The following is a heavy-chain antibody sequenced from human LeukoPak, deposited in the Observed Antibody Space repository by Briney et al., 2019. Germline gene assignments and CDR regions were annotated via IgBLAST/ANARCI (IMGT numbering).Heavy chain of an antibody. CDR3: AKGRSSGWHDFDY. Sequence: PGGSLRLSCAASGFTFSSYGMHWVRQAPGKGLEWVAFIRYDGSNKYYADSVKGRFTISRDNAENSLYLQMNSLRAEDTALYYCAKGRSSGWHDFDYWGQGTLVTVSS. V-gene: IGHV3-30*02. J-gene: IGHJ4*02. CDR2: IRYDGSNK. D-gene: IGHD6-19*01. CDR1: GFTFSSYG.